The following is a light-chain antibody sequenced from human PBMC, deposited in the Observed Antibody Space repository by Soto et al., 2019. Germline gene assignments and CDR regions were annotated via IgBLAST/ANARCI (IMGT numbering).Light chain of an antibody. CDR2: WAS. Sequence: DIVMTQSPDSLAVSLGERATINCKSSQSVLYSSNNKNYLAWYQQKPGQPPKLLIYWASTRESGVPDRCIGRGSGAHFTPTISSLQAEDVAFYYCQQYYCPPPTFGQGTKVEIK. CDR3: QQYYCPPPT. J-gene: IGKJ1*01. V-gene: IGKV4-1*01. CDR1: QSVLYSSNNKNY.